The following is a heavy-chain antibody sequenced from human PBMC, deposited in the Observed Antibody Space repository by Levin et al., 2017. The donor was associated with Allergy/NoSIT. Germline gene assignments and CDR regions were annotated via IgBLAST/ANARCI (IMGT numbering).Heavy chain of an antibody. Sequence: GSLRLSCTVSGGSISSYYWSWIRQPPGKGLEWIGYIYYSGSTNYNPSLKSRVTISVDTSKNQFSLKLSSVTAADTAVYYWARADYDSPLGGAFDSWGQGTMVTVSS. V-gene: IGHV4-59*01. CDR3: ARADYDSPLGGAFDS. CDR1: GGSISSYY. CDR2: IYYSGST. D-gene: IGHD3-22*01. J-gene: IGHJ3*02.